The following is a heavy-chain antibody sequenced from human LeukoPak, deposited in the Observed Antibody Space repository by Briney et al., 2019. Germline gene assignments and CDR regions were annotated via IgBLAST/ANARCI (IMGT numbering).Heavy chain of an antibody. V-gene: IGHV4-34*01. CDR2: INHSGST. J-gene: IGHJ4*02. CDR3: ARAGITIFGVVDY. D-gene: IGHD3-3*01. Sequence: SETLSLTCAVYGGSFSGYYWSWIRQPPGKGLEWIGEINHSGSTNYNPSLKSRVTISVDTSKNQFSLKLSSVTAADTAVYYCARAGITIFGVVDYWGQGTLVTVPS. CDR1: GGSFSGYY.